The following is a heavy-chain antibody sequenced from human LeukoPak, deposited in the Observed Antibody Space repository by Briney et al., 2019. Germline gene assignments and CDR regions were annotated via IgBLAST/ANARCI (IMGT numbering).Heavy chain of an antibody. CDR3: VRTLAAAAPPANY. Sequence: ASVKVSCKASGYTFTSYDINWVRQATGQGLEWMGWMNPNSGNTGYAQKFQGRVTITRNTSISTAYMELSSLRSEDTAVYYCVRTLAAAAPPANYWGQGTLVTVSS. J-gene: IGHJ4*02. V-gene: IGHV1-8*03. CDR1: GYTFTSYD. D-gene: IGHD6-13*01. CDR2: MNPNSGNT.